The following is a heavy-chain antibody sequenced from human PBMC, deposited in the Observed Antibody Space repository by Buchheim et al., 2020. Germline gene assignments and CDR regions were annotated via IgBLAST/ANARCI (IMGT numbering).Heavy chain of an antibody. J-gene: IGHJ4*02. CDR3: AKDFGGPSDY. CDR2: INEDGRRI. Sequence: EVQVVVYGGGLVQPGGSLRLSCVASGFTLRSYWMHWVRQAPGKGLVWVSRINEDGRRIDHADSVKGRFSISRDTAKNTLYLQMNSLRVEDTAVYYCAKDFGGPSDYWGQGTL. V-gene: IGHV3-74*01. CDR1: GFTLRSYW. D-gene: IGHD3-16*01.